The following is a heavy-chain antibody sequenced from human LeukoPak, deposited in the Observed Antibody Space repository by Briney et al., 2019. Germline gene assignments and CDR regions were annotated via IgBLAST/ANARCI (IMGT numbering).Heavy chain of an antibody. CDR1: GGSISTNFYY. Sequence: SETLSLTCTASGGSISTNFYYWGWVRQPPGQGLEWIGTVYYTGNTYYNPSLKSRVTISVDTSKNQFSLKLSSVTAADTAVYFCARHERDYYDSSGGFDFWGQGTLVTVSS. V-gene: IGHV4-39*01. CDR2: VYYTGNT. D-gene: IGHD3-22*01. J-gene: IGHJ4*02. CDR3: ARHERDYYDSSGGFDF.